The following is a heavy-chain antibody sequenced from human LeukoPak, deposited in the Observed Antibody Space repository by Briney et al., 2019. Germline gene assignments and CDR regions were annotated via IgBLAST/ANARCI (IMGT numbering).Heavy chain of an antibody. J-gene: IGHJ4*02. V-gene: IGHV4-30-4*01. CDR2: IYYSGST. CDR3: AREDSSSIGY. Sequence: SETLSLTCTVSGGSISSGDYYWRWIRQPPGKGLEWIGYIYYSGSTYYNPSLKSRVTISVDTSKNQFSLKLSSVTAADTAVYYCAREDSSSIGYWGQGTLVTVSS. CDR1: GGSISSGDYY. D-gene: IGHD6-6*01.